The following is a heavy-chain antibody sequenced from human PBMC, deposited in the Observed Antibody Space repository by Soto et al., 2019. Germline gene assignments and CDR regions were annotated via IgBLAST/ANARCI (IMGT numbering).Heavy chain of an antibody. V-gene: IGHV3-21*01. D-gene: IGHD6-6*01. J-gene: IGHJ6*02. Sequence: GGSLRLSCAASGFTFSSYSLNWVRQAPGKGLEWVSSISGGGRDIKYGDSVKGRFIISRDNAMDSLHLQMYSLRADDTAIYFCATSLAVQLGYYGMDVWGPGXTVTVYS. CDR2: ISGGGRDI. CDR1: GFTFSSYS. CDR3: ATSLAVQLGYYGMDV.